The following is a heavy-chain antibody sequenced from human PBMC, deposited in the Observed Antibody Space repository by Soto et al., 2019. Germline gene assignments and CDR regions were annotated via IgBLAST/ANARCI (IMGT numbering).Heavy chain of an antibody. V-gene: IGHV1-8*01. CDR3: AITYSSSWQRPIDY. J-gene: IGHJ4*02. D-gene: IGHD6-13*01. CDR1: GYTFTSYD. Sequence: ASVKVSCKASGYTFTSYDINWVRQATGQGLEWMGWMNPNSGSTGYAQKFQGRVTMTRNTSISTAYMELSSLRSEDTAVYYCAITYSSSWQRPIDYWGQGTLVTVSS. CDR2: MNPNSGST.